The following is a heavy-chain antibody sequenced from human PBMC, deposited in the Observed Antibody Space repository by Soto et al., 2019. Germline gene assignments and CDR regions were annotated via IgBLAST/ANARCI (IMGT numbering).Heavy chain of an antibody. Sequence: ESGGGVVQPGRSLRLSCAASGFTFSSYGMHWVRQAPGKGLEWVAVIWYDGSNKYYADSVKGRFTISRDNSKNTLYLQMNSLRAEDTAVYYCARDHQSSSWYSYYYYYGMDVWGQGTTVTVSS. J-gene: IGHJ6*02. CDR1: GFTFSSYG. CDR2: IWYDGSNK. D-gene: IGHD6-13*01. CDR3: ARDHQSSSWYSYYYYYGMDV. V-gene: IGHV3-33*01.